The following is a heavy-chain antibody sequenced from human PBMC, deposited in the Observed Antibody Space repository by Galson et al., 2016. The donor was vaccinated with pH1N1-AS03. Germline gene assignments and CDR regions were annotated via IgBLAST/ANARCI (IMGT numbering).Heavy chain of an antibody. CDR1: SGSISSYS. D-gene: IGHD6-13*01. CDR3: ARATAVGPPYFDY. Sequence: SETLSLTCTVSSGSISSYSWNWIRQPPGKGLEWIGSIYSICGTNYNPALESRITISVETSKNQFSLKLRSVTAADTAVYYCARATAVGPPYFDYWGQGTVATVSS. J-gene: IGHJ4*02. V-gene: IGHV4-59*01. CDR2: IYSICGT.